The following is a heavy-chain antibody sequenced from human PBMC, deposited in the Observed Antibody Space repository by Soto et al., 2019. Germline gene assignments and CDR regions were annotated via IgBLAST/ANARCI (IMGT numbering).Heavy chain of an antibody. V-gene: IGHV3-30*18. Sequence: QVQLVESGGGVVQPGRSLRLSCAASGFTFSSYGMHWVRQAPGKGLEWVAVISYDGSNKYYADSVKGRFTISRDNSKNTLYLQMNSQRAEDTAVYYCAKGSTAMTYFDYWGQGTLVTVSS. J-gene: IGHJ4*02. CDR1: GFTFSSYG. CDR3: AKGSTAMTYFDY. D-gene: IGHD5-18*01. CDR2: ISYDGSNK.